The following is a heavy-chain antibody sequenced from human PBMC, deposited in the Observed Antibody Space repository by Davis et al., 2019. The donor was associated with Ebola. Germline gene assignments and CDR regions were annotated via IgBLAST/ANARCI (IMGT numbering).Heavy chain of an antibody. D-gene: IGHD6-13*01. Sequence: ASVKVSCKASAYTFTSYGISWVRQSPAQGLEWVGCNSAYNGNTNYAQKLQGRVTMTTDTSTSTAYMELRSLRSDDTAVYYCAGVRAALYNWFDPWGQGTLVTVSS. CDR1: AYTFTSYG. CDR2: NSAYNGNT. CDR3: AGVRAALYNWFDP. J-gene: IGHJ5*02. V-gene: IGHV1-18*01.